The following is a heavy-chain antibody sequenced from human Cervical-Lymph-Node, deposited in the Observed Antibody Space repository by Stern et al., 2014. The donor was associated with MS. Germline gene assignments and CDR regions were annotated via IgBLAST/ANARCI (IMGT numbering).Heavy chain of an antibody. CDR2: MNPDSGDT. V-gene: IGHV1-8*01. CDR3: TKAWDS. Sequence: QMQLVQSGAEVKKPGASVKVSCKTSGYTFTSDDINWVRQASGQGLEWMGWMNPDSGDTGYAQKFQGRLTITRDTSISTAYMELTTLRSEDTAVYYFTKAWDSWGQGTLVIVPS. CDR1: GYTFTSDD. J-gene: IGHJ4*02.